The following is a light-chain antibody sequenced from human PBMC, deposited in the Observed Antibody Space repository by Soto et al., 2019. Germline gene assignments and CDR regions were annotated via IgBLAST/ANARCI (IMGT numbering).Light chain of an antibody. CDR1: QSIDRW. CDR3: QHYNSYSEA. CDR2: KAS. J-gene: IGKJ1*01. Sequence: DIQMTQSPSTLPASVGDRVTITCRASQSIDRWLAWYQQRPGKAPKLLIYKASTLKSGVPSRFSGSGSGTEFTLTISSLQPDDFATYYCQHYNSYSEAFGQGTKVELK. V-gene: IGKV1-5*03.